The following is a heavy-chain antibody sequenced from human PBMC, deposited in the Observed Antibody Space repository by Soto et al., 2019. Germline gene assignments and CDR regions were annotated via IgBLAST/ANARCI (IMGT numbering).Heavy chain of an antibody. V-gene: IGHV3-74*01. CDR1: GFTFSSYW. Sequence: EVQLVESGGGLVQPGGSLRLSCAASGFTFSSYWMHWVRQAPGKGLVWVSRINSDGSSTSYADSVKGRFTISRDNAKNTLYLQMNSLRAEDTAVYYCARDGLVDTICGVVIIRVPLFGPYYYYYGMDVW. D-gene: IGHD3-3*01. CDR3: ARDGLVDTICGVVIIRVPLFGPYYYYYGMDV. J-gene: IGHJ6*01. CDR2: INSDGSST.